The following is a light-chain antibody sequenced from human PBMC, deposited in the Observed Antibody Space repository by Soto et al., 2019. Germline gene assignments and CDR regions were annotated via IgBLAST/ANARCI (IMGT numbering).Light chain of an antibody. CDR2: GAS. CDR3: QQDGSSPRT. V-gene: IGKV3-20*01. CDR1: KSVSSSY. J-gene: IGKJ1*01. Sequence: SVLSKFPGPLSFAPGERATLSCRASKSVSSSYLAWYQQKPGQAPRLLIYGASSRATFIPDRFSGSGSGADFTLTISSLDPEDFAVYYCQQDGSSPRTFGQGTKVDIK.